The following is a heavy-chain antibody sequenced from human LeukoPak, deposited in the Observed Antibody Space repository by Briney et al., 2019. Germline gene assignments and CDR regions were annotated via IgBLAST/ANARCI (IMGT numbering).Heavy chain of an antibody. CDR2: LYDDGST. D-gene: IGHD2-2*01. CDR1: GFTVSRHF. Sequence: RGSLRLSCEVSGFTVSRHFMSWVRQAPGKGLDWVSVLYDDGSTHYADSVKGRFTISRDTSQNILYLEMNSLRADDTAVYYCARELLYHYYEYWGQGTLVTVSA. V-gene: IGHV3-53*01. CDR3: ARELLYHYYEY. J-gene: IGHJ4*02.